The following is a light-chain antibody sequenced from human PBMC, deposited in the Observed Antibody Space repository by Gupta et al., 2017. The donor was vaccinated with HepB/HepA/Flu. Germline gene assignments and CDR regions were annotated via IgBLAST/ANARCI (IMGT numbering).Light chain of an antibody. CDR3: QQYGSSLWT. CDR2: GAS. CDR1: QSVSSSY. V-gene: IGKV3-20*01. Sequence: EIVLTQSPGTLSLSPGERATRSCRASQSVSSSYLAWYQQKPGQAPRLLIYGASSRATGIPDRISGSGSGTDFTLTISRLEPEDFAVYYCQQYGSSLWTFGQGTKVEIK. J-gene: IGKJ1*01.